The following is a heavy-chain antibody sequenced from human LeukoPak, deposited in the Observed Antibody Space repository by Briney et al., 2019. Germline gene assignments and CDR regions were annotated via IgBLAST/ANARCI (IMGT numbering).Heavy chain of an antibody. CDR2: ISSSSTYI. CDR3: ARERVVAVAGAYYYCGMDV. Sequence: GGSLRLSCAASGFTFTNYKMNWVRQAPGKGLEWVSSISSSSTYIYYADFLKGRFNISRDNARNTLFLQINSLRAEDTAVYYCARERVVAVAGAYYYCGMDVWGPETTVTVSS. V-gene: IGHV3-21*01. J-gene: IGHJ6*02. D-gene: IGHD6-19*01. CDR1: GFTFTNYK.